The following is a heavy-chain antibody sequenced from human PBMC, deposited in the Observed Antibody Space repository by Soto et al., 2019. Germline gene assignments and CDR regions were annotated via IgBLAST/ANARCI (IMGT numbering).Heavy chain of an antibody. J-gene: IGHJ4*02. CDR1: GFNYSSYS. CDR2: ISSSSSTI. CDR3: ARDYPPIDY. V-gene: IGHV3-48*01. Sequence: GGSLRLSCAASGFNYSSYSMNWVRQAPGKGLECISYISSSSSTIYYADSVKGRFTISRDNAKNSLYLQMNSLRAEDTAVYYCARDYPPIDYWGQGTLVTVSS.